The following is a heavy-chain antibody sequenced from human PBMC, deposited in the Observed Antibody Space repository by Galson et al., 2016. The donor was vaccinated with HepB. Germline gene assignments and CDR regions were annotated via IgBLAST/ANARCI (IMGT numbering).Heavy chain of an antibody. Sequence: SLRLSCAVSGITFGDYAMSWFRQAPGKGLEWVSVIKSKAYGGTRKYAASVKGRFTISRDDSKSVAYLQMSSLKTEDTAVYYCTSPSHYDFWSGFEPDYWGQGTLVTVSS. CDR3: TSPSHYDFWSGFEPDY. V-gene: IGHV3-49*03. CDR1: GITFGDYA. D-gene: IGHD3-3*01. J-gene: IGHJ4*02. CDR2: IKSKAYGGTR.